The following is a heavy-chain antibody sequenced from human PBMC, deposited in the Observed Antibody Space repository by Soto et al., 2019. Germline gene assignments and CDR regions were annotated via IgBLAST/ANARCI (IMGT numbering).Heavy chain of an antibody. J-gene: IGHJ4*02. V-gene: IGHV4-30-4*01. CDR3: ARVVVVAATGFDY. D-gene: IGHD2-15*01. Sequence: PSETLSLTCTVSGGSISSGDYYWSWIRQPPGKGLEWIGYIYYSGSTYYNPSLKSRVTISVDTSKNQFSLKLSSVTAADTAVYYCARVVVVAATGFDYWGPGALVTVSS. CDR1: GGSISSGDYY. CDR2: IYYSGST.